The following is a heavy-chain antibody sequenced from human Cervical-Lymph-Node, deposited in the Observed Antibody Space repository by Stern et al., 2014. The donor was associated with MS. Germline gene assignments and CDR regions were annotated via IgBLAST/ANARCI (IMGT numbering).Heavy chain of an antibody. CDR2: ISSNRSYP. Sequence: QVQLVESGGGLVKPGGSLRLSCAASGFTFSDYYMSWVRQAPGTGLEWVSFISSNRSYPNYANSVKGRFTISSDNAQNSLYLQKNSLRAEDTAVYYCARGLNWFDPWGQGTLVTVSS. CDR1: GFTFSDYY. CDR3: ARGLNWFDP. J-gene: IGHJ5*02. V-gene: IGHV3-11*06.